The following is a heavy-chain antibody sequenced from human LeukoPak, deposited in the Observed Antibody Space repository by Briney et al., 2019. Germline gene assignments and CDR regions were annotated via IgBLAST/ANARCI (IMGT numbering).Heavy chain of an antibody. V-gene: IGHV1-18*01. CDR1: GYTFTSYG. Sequence: GASVKVSCKASGYTFTSYGISWVRQAPGQGLEWMGWISAYNGNTNYAQKLQGRVTMTTDTSTSTAYMELRSLRSDDTAVYYCARDRHLGIFGVAKKRLDPWGQGTLVTVSS. J-gene: IGHJ5*02. D-gene: IGHD3-3*01. CDR2: ISAYNGNT. CDR3: ARDRHLGIFGVAKKRLDP.